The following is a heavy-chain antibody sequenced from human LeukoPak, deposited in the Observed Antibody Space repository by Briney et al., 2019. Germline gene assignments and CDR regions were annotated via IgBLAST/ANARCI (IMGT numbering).Heavy chain of an antibody. CDR1: GFTFSSHW. J-gene: IGHJ4*02. CDR3: ARDDDTNSRYSRFHY. D-gene: IGHD3-22*01. Sequence: GGSLRLSCAASGFTFSSHWMHWVRQAPGKGLVWVSRINSDGGSISYADSVKGRSTVSRDNSKSTLYLQMNSLRVEDTAIYYCARDDDTNSRYSRFHYWGQGTLVTVAS. V-gene: IGHV3-74*01. CDR2: INSDGGSI.